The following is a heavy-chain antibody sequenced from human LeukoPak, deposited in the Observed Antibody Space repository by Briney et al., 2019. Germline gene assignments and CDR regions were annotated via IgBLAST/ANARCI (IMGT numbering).Heavy chain of an antibody. J-gene: IGHJ4*02. CDR3: ARMRRDGYNWKY. V-gene: IGHV3-21*01. CDR1: GFTFSSYG. D-gene: IGHD5-24*01. Sequence: GGTLRLSCAASGFTFSSYGMSWVRQAPGKGLEWVSSISSSSSYIYYADSVKGRFTISRDNAKNSLYLQMNSLRAEDTAVYYCARMRRDGYNWKYWGQGTLVTVSS. CDR2: ISSSSSYI.